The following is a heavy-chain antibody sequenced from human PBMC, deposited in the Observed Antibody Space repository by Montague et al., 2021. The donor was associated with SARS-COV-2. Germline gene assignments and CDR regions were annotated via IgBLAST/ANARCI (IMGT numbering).Heavy chain of an antibody. D-gene: IGHD1-26*01. CDR2: SLYGDTT. Sequence: SETLSLTCTVSGGSVSSRSYYWGWIRQPPGKGLEWIVSSLYGDTTFYNPSLHSRLTISADTAKNQFSLKLSSVTAADTAVYYCARHTVNAGRSMDSWGQGTLVIVSS. CDR1: GGSVSSRSYY. V-gene: IGHV4-39*01. CDR3: ARHTVNAGRSMDS. J-gene: IGHJ4*02.